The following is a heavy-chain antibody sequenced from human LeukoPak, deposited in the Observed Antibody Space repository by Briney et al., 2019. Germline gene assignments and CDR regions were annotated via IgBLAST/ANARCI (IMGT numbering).Heavy chain of an antibody. V-gene: IGHV4-61*08. D-gene: IGHD5-24*01. CDR2: IYYSGST. CDR3: ARRDGYNWAFDY. Sequence: SQTLSLTCTVSGGSISSGGYYWSWIRQPPGKGLEWIGYIYYSGSTNYNPSLKSRVTISVDTSKNQFSLKLSSVTAADTAVYYCARRDGYNWAFDYWGQGTLVTVSS. CDR1: GGSISSGGYY. J-gene: IGHJ4*02.